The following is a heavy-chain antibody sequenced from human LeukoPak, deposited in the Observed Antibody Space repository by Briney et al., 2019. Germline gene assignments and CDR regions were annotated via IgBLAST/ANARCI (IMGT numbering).Heavy chain of an antibody. D-gene: IGHD1-1*01. Sequence: PGGSLRLSCAASGFTFSTYSINWVRQAPGKGLECVSYTSSSSDAIYYADSVKGRFTVSRDNAKKSLYLQMNSLRAEDTAVYYCARDRPGVGIDYWGQGTLVTVSS. J-gene: IGHJ4*02. V-gene: IGHV3-48*01. CDR3: ARDRPGVGIDY. CDR1: GFTFSTYS. CDR2: TSSSSDAI.